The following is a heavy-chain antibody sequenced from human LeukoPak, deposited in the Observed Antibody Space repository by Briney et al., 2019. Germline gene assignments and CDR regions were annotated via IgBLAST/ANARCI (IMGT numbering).Heavy chain of an antibody. CDR1: AYTFTSYY. J-gene: IGHJ4*02. V-gene: IGHV1-46*01. CDR3: ARASTYSSSSGQYYFDF. Sequence: GASVKVSCKASAYTFTSYYIHWVRQAPGQGLEWMGLINPGGGSPSYAQKFQGRVTLTKDTSTSTVSMELSSLRSEDTAVYYCARASTYSSSSGQYYFDFWGQGTLVTVSS. CDR2: INPGGGSP. D-gene: IGHD6-6*01.